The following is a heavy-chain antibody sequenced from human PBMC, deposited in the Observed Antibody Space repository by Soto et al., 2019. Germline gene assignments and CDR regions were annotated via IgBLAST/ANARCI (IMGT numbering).Heavy chain of an antibody. CDR1: GGSISSYY. D-gene: IGHD3-10*01. J-gene: IGHJ5*02. V-gene: IGHV4-4*07. CDR2: IYTSGST. Sequence: SETLSLTCTVSGGSISSYYWSWIRQPAGKGLEWIGRIYTSGSTNYNPSLKSRVTMSVDTSKNQFSLKLSSVTAADTAVYYCARALLWLGEDGGNWLDPWGQGTLVTVSS. CDR3: ARALLWLGEDGGNWLDP.